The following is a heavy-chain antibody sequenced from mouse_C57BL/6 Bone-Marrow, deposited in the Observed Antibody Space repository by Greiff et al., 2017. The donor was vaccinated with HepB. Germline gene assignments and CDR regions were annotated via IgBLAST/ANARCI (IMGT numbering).Heavy chain of an antibody. CDR3: ARDGGTAEYYFDY. Sequence: EVKVVESGGGLVKPGGSLKLSCAASGFTFSSYAMSWVRQTPEKRLEWVATISDGGSYTDYPDNVKGRFTISRDNAKNNLYLQMSHLKSEDTAMYYCARDGGTAEYYFDYWGQGTTLTVSS. D-gene: IGHD2-14*01. V-gene: IGHV5-4*03. J-gene: IGHJ2*01. CDR2: ISDGGSYT. CDR1: GFTFSSYA.